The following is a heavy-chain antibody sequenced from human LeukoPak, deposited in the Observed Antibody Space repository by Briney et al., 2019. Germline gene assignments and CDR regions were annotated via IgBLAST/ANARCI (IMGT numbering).Heavy chain of an antibody. Sequence: PGGSLRLSCAASGFTFSSYSMNWVRQAPGKGLEWVSYISSSSTTIYYADSVKGRFIISRDNAKNSLYLQINSLRDEDTAVYYCARDAQHLVDLYYYYYYMDVWGKGTTVTVSS. V-gene: IGHV3-48*02. J-gene: IGHJ6*03. CDR3: ARDAQHLVDLYYYYYYMDV. D-gene: IGHD6-13*01. CDR1: GFTFSSYS. CDR2: ISSSSTTI.